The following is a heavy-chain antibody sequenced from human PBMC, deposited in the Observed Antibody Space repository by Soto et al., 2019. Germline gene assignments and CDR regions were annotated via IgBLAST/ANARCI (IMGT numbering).Heavy chain of an antibody. Sequence: QVTWKESGPVLVKPTETLTLTCTVSGFSLSNARMGVSWIRQPPGKALEWLAHIFSNDEKSYSTALKIRLTISKYTSKSQVVLTMTTVDAVDTATYYCARKVRYYYYGLDVWGQGTTVTVSS. CDR1: GFSLSNARMG. J-gene: IGHJ6*02. CDR3: ARKVRYYYYGLDV. V-gene: IGHV2-26*01. CDR2: IFSNDEK.